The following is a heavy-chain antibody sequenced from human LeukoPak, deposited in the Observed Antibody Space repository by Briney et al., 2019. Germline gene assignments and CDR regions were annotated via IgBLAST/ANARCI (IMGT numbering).Heavy chain of an antibody. CDR3: ARDPLYGDHYFDY. J-gene: IGHJ4*02. Sequence: GGSLRLSCADSGFTFSSYGMHWVRQAPGKGLDWVTVISYDGSNKYYADSVKGRFTISRDNFNNALHLQMNSLRAEDTAVYYCARDPLYGDHYFDYWGQGTLVTVSS. CDR2: ISYDGSNK. CDR1: GFTFSSYG. D-gene: IGHD4-17*01. V-gene: IGHV3-30*03.